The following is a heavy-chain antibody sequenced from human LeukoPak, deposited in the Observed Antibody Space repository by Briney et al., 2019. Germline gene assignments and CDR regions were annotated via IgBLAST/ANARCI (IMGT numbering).Heavy chain of an antibody. CDR3: TRDLMDYDVSTGLHHYYMDV. D-gene: IGHD3-9*01. V-gene: IGHV3-74*01. J-gene: IGHJ6*02. CDR2: INGDGRNI. Sequence: GGSLRLSCAASGFAFSNFAMHWVRQDPRKGLVWVSRINGDGRNINYADSVRGRFTISRDNAKNTLYQQMNTLRVEDTAVYYCTRDLMDYDVSTGLHHYYMDVWGQGTTVTVSS. CDR1: GFAFSNFA.